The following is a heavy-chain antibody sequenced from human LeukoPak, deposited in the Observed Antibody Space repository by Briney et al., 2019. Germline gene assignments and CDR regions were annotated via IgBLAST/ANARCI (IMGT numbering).Heavy chain of an antibody. CDR2: IIPILGTA. V-gene: IGHV1-69*01. CDR3: ARVIQSYGSGSLRFDH. D-gene: IGHD3-10*01. CDR1: VGTISRYA. Sequence: AVKVSYKACVGTISRYAFSWVRQAPGQALEWLGGIIPILGTANYPQQFQGRVTITADESTSTAYMELCSLRSEETAVYYCARVIQSYGSGSLRFDHWGQGTLVTVSS. J-gene: IGHJ4*02.